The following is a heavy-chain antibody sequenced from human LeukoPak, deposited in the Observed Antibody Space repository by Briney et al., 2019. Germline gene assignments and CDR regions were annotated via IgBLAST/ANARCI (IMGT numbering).Heavy chain of an antibody. V-gene: IGHV3-11*01. CDR3: ARAHDYYGAGDH. CDR1: GFTFSDYS. Sequence: GGSLRLSCAASGFTFSDYSMSWIRQAPGKGLEWVSYISSGGISIYYADSVKGRFTISRDNAKNSLSLQMNSLRAEDTAVYYCARAHDYYGAGDHWGQGTLVAVSS. J-gene: IGHJ4*02. D-gene: IGHD3-10*01. CDR2: ISSGGISI.